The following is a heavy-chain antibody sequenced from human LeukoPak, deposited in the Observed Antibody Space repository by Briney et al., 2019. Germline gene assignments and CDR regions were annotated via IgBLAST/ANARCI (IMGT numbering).Heavy chain of an antibody. J-gene: IGHJ4*02. Sequence: ASVKVSCKASGYTFTSYGISWVRQAPGQGLEWMGWINTYSGNRNYAQKVQGRVTMTTDTSTSTAYMELPSLRSDDTAVYYCARQAGGYSSGWFQFHFDYWGQGTLVTVSS. CDR1: GYTFTSYG. V-gene: IGHV1-18*04. D-gene: IGHD6-19*01. CDR3: ARQAGGYSSGWFQFHFDY. CDR2: INTYSGNR.